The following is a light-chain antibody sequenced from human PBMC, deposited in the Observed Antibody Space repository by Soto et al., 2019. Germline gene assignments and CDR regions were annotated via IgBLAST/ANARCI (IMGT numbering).Light chain of an antibody. CDR3: QPYNNWPLT. V-gene: IGKV3-15*01. Sequence: IVLKPSPGTLSLSREARSSLPCSASQSVSSSYLAWYQQKPGQAPRLLIYDTSTRATGVPTRFSGSRSGAEFTLTINSLQSEDFAVYYCQPYNNWPLTFGGGAKVDIK. CDR2: DTS. J-gene: IGKJ4*01. CDR1: QSVSSSY.